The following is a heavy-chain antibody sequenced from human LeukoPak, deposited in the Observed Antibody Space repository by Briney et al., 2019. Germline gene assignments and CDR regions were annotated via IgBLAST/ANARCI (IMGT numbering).Heavy chain of an antibody. CDR3: ARGVGDTAMAYYYYYGMDV. CDR1: GYTFTSYY. J-gene: IGHJ6*02. Sequence: GASVKVSCKASGYTFTSYYMHWVRQAPGQGLEWMGIINPSGGSTSYAQKFQGRVTMTRDTSTSTVYMELSSLRSEDTAVYYCARGVGDTAMAYYYYYGMDVWGQGTTVTVSS. CDR2: INPSGGST. D-gene: IGHD5-18*01. V-gene: IGHV1-46*01.